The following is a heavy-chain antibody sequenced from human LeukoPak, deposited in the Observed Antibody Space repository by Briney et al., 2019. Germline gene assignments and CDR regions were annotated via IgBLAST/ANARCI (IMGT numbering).Heavy chain of an antibody. CDR2: IYSGGST. V-gene: IGHV3-53*01. CDR3: ARESDYVWGSYRSYYFDY. CDR1: GFTASRNY. J-gene: IGHJ4*02. D-gene: IGHD3-16*02. Sequence: GGSLRLSCAASGFTASRNYMSWVRQAPGKGLEWVSVIYSGGSTYYADSVKGRFTISRDNSKNTLYLQMNSLRAEDTAVYYCARESDYVWGSYRSYYFDYWGQGTLVTVSS.